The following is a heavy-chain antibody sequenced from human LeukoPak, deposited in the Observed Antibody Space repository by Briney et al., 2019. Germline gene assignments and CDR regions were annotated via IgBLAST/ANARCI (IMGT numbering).Heavy chain of an antibody. CDR2: ISSGGST. V-gene: IGHV3-23*01. Sequence: GGSLRLSCAASGFTFSSYAMHWVRQAPGKGLEWVSAISSGGSTYYADSVKGRFTISRDNSKNTLYLQMNSLRAEDTAVYYCAKDPGRYYYDSSGYYADYWGQGTLVTVSS. CDR3: AKDPGRYYYDSSGYYADY. D-gene: IGHD3-22*01. CDR1: GFTFSSYA. J-gene: IGHJ4*02.